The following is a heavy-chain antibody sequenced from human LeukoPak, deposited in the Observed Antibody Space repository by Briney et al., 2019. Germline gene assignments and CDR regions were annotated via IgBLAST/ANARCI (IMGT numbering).Heavy chain of an antibody. CDR1: GGSLISHY. CDR2: IYDFGST. D-gene: IGHD1-26*01. Sequence: SETLSLTCTVCGGSLISHYWSWIRQTPGKGLEWIGYIYDFGSTDYNPSLKSRITMSVGTSKHQFSLELNSVTAADTAIYYCAGAVGALLTWAFWGQGTLVTVSS. CDR3: AGAVGALLTWAF. V-gene: IGHV4-59*11. J-gene: IGHJ4*02.